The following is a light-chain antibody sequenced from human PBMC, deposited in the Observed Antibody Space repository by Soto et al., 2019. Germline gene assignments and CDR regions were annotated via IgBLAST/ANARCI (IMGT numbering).Light chain of an antibody. V-gene: IGKV1-5*03. J-gene: IGKJ1*01. CDR2: KAS. CDR1: QSIGRW. Sequence: DIQITQSPSTLSAFVGDRVTITCRASQSIGRWLAWYQQKPGKAPKLLIYKASTLKSGVPSRFSGSGSGTEFTLTISSLQPDDFATYYCQHYNSYSEAFGQGTKVDIK. CDR3: QHYNSYSEA.